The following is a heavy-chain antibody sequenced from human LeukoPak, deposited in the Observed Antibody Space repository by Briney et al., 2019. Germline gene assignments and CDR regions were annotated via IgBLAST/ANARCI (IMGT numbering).Heavy chain of an antibody. CDR2: IYTSGST. J-gene: IGHJ6*03. D-gene: IGHD3-3*01. Sequence: ASETLSLTCTVSGGSISSGSYYWSWIRQPAGKGLEWIGRIYTSGSTNYNPSLKSRVTISVDTSKNQFSLKLSSVTAADTAVYYCAAGLYDFWSGAGFTGNMDVWGKGTTVTVSS. V-gene: IGHV4-61*02. CDR3: AAGLYDFWSGAGFTGNMDV. CDR1: GGSISSGSYY.